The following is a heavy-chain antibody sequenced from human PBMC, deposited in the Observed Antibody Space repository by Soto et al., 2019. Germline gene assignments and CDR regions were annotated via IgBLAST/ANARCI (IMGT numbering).Heavy chain of an antibody. CDR2: VKEDGSEL. CDR1: GFTFSSYG. J-gene: IGHJ4*02. Sequence: PGGSLRLSCAASGFTFSSYGMHWVRQAPGKGLEWVASVKEDGSELYYLHSVRGRFSISRDSAGNALHLTMNYLSAEDTGVYFCARDIGFDYVNWGQGIPVTVSS. D-gene: IGHD3-16*01. CDR3: ARDIGFDYVN. V-gene: IGHV3-7*01.